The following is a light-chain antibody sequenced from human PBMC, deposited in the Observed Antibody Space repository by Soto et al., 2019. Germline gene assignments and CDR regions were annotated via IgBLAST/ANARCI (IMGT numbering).Light chain of an antibody. CDR3: SSYTPISTLV. V-gene: IGLV2-14*01. Sequence: QSALTQPASVSGSPGQSITISCTGTSSDVGGYNYVSWYQQHPGKAPKLMIYDVSNRPSGVSNRFSGSKSGNTASLTISGLQAEDEADYYCSSYTPISTLVFGGGTKLTVL. CDR1: SSDVGGYNY. J-gene: IGLJ2*01. CDR2: DVS.